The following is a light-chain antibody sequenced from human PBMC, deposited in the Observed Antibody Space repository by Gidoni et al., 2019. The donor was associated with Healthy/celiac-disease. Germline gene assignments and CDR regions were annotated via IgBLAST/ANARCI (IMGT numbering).Light chain of an antibody. J-gene: IGKJ1*01. Sequence: DIPMTQSPSSLSASVGDRGTITCRASQSISSYLNWYQQETGKAPKPLIYAASSLQSGVPSRFSGSGSGTDFTLTSSSLQPEDFATYYCQQSYRTPWTFGQGTKVESK. CDR2: AAS. CDR3: QQSYRTPWT. CDR1: QSISSY. V-gene: IGKV1-39*01.